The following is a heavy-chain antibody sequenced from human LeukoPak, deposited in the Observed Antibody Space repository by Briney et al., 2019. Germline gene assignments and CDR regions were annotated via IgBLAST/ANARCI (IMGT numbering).Heavy chain of an antibody. CDR2: IYTSGST. CDR3: AGRSSGRYYVCNWFDP. Sequence: PSETLSLTCTVSGGSISSYYWSWIRQPPGKGLEWIGYIYTSGSTNYNPSLKSRVTISVDTSKNQFSLKLSSVTAADTAVYYCAGRSSGRYYVCNWFDPRGQGTLVTVSS. CDR1: GGSISSYY. J-gene: IGHJ5*02. V-gene: IGHV4-4*09. D-gene: IGHD1-26*01.